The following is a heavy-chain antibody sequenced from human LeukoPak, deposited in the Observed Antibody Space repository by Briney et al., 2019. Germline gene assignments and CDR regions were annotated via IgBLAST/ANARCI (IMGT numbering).Heavy chain of an antibody. CDR3: AGGVLPYYFDY. J-gene: IGHJ4*02. D-gene: IGHD3-3*01. CDR2: IYSAGTT. CDR1: GFAVNSNY. Sequence: GGSLRLSCAASGFAVNSNYMSWVRQAPGKGLEWVSVIYSAGTTFYADSVKGRLSISRDNSKNTLYLHMDSLRAEDTAVYYCAGGVLPYYFDYWGQGTLVTVSA. V-gene: IGHV3-66*01.